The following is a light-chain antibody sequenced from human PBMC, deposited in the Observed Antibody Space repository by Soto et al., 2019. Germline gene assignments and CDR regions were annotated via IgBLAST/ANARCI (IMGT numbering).Light chain of an antibody. CDR2: RTS. CDR1: QSVDDW. Sequence: DIQLTQSPSTLSASVGDRVTITCRASQSVDDWLAWYQQKPGKAPNLLISRTSILKSGVPSRFSGSGSGTEFNLTSSRLQPDDFATYYCQQYGHYSRTFGQGTKVEI. CDR3: QQYGHYSRT. J-gene: IGKJ1*01. V-gene: IGKV1-5*03.